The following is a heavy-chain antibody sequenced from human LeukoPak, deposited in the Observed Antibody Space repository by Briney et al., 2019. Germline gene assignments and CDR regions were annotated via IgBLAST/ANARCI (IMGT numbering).Heavy chain of an antibody. J-gene: IGHJ3*01. CDR2: IYYSGST. CDR3: ARDFTSWNGFDF. Sequence: SETLSLTCTVSGGSISSSSYYWGWIRQPPGKGLEWIGSIYYSGSTYYNPSLKSRVTISVDTSKNQFSLKLSSVTAADTAVYYCARDFTSWNGFDFWGQGTMVTVSS. D-gene: IGHD2/OR15-2a*01. CDR1: GGSISSSSYY. V-gene: IGHV4-39*07.